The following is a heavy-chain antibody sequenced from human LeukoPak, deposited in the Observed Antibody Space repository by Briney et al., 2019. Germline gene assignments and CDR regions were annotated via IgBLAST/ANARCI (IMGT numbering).Heavy chain of an antibody. CDR2: IRYDGSNK. Sequence: GGSLRLSCAASGFTVSNKYMTWVRQAPGKGLEWVAFIRYDGSNKYYADSVKGRFTISRDNSKNTLYLQMNSLRAEDTAVYYCAKHNYYDSYYYYYYYYMDVWGKGTTVTISS. CDR1: GFTVSNKY. CDR3: AKHNYYDSYYYYYYYYMDV. D-gene: IGHD3-22*01. V-gene: IGHV3-30*02. J-gene: IGHJ6*03.